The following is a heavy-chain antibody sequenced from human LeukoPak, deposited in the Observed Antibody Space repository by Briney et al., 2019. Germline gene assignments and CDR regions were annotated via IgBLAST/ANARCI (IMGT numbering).Heavy chain of an antibody. CDR1: GYTFTSYY. V-gene: IGHV7-4-1*02. CDR2: INTNTGNP. Sequence: ASVKVSCKASGYTFTSYYMHWVRQAPGQGLEWMGWINTNTGNPTYAQGFTGRFVFSLDTSVSTAYLQISSLKAEDTAVYYCARALVVVPAAIGRTDYWGQGTLVTVSS. CDR3: ARALVVVPAAIGRTDY. J-gene: IGHJ4*02. D-gene: IGHD2-2*02.